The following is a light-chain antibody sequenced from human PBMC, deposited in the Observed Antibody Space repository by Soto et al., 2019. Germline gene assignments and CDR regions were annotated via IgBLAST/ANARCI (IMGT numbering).Light chain of an antibody. CDR2: DAS. Sequence: DIQMTQSPSSLSASVGDRVTITCQASQDISNHLNWYQQKPGKAPKLLIYDASNLETGVPSRFSGSRSGTDFTFTISNLQPEDIATYYCQQYDNLPSITFGQGTRLEIK. CDR3: QQYDNLPSIT. J-gene: IGKJ5*01. CDR1: QDISNH. V-gene: IGKV1-33*01.